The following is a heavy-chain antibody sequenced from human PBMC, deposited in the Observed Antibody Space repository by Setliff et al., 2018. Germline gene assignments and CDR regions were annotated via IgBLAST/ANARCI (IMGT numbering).Heavy chain of an antibody. D-gene: IGHD5-18*01. J-gene: IGHJ4*02. Sequence: LSLTCAVSDYSISSGYYWGWIRQPPGKGLEWIGSVYYSGSTYYNPSLKSRVTISIDTSKNQFSLKLSSVTAADTAVYYCARETTAWGYVDTAMVTFIDQWGQGTLVTVSS. V-gene: IGHV4-38-2*02. CDR1: DYSISSGYY. CDR2: VYYSGST. CDR3: ARETTAWGYVDTAMVTFIDQ.